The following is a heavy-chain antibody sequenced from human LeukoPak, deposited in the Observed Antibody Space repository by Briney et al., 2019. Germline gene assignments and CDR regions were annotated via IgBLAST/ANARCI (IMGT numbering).Heavy chain of an antibody. CDR2: INPNSGGT. J-gene: IGHJ4*02. CDR3: ALYYYDSSGYHSPFDY. Sequence: ASVKVSCKASGYTFTGYYMHWVRQAPGQGLEWMGWINPNSGGTNYAQKFQGRVTMTRDTSISTAYMELSRLRSEDTAVYYCALYYYDSSGYHSPFDYWGQGTLVTVSS. D-gene: IGHD3-22*01. CDR1: GYTFTGYY. V-gene: IGHV1-2*02.